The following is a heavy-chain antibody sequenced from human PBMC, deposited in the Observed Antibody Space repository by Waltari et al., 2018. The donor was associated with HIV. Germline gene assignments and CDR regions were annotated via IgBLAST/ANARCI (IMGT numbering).Heavy chain of an antibody. CDR1: GLMFDDYA. CDR2: ISWNSDRM. CDR3: AKGHGSERNSGWICDS. Sequence: EVQLVESGGGLVQPGRSLRLSCAASGLMFDDYAMHWVRQAPGKGLEWVSGISWNSDRMDYADSVKGRFTISRDSAKKSLFLQMNSLRSDDTAFYYCAKGHGSERNSGWICDSWGQGTLVTVSS. V-gene: IGHV3-9*01. J-gene: IGHJ4*02. D-gene: IGHD6-19*01.